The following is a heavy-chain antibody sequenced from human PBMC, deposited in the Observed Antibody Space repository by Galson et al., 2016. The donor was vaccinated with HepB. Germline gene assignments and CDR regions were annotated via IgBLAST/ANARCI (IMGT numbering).Heavy chain of an antibody. CDR1: GFAFSTSA. V-gene: IGHV1-58*01. J-gene: IGHJ3*02. CDR2: LVVGSGNT. D-gene: IGHD7-27*01. CDR3: AADSSLGAFDI. Sequence: SVKVSCKASGFAFSTSAVQWVRQARGQRLELIGWLVVGSGNTHNAQKFQERVTITRDMSTSTAYMELSSLRSVDTAVYYCAADSSLGAFDIWGQGTLVTVSS.